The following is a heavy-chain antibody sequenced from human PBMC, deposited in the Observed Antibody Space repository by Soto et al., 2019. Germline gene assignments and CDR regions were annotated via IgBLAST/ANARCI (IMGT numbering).Heavy chain of an antibody. CDR2: IYHNGNA. CDR1: GGSLTSPGYS. CDR3: ARNWNYEGMNWFDP. D-gene: IGHD1-7*01. J-gene: IGHJ5*02. V-gene: IGHV4-30-2*01. Sequence: QLLLQESGSGLVRPSQSLSLTCGVSGGSLTSPGYSWTWIRQTPGQGLEWIGHIYHNGNAYYNPSLKGRVTISVDTSRSPFSLNLTSVMAADTAIYYCARNWNYEGMNWFDPWGQGALVTVSS.